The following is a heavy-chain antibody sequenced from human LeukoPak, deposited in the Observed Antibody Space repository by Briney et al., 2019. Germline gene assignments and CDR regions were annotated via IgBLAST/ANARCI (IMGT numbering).Heavy chain of an antibody. Sequence: GGSLRLSCAASGFTFNIYEMNWVRQAPGKGLEWVSYISSSGSTIYYADSVKGRFTISRDNAKNSLYLQMNSLRAEDTALYYCARGPSSGWYATYYFEYWGQGTLVTVSS. CDR3: ARGPSSGWYATYYFEY. J-gene: IGHJ4*02. CDR2: ISSSGSTI. CDR1: GFTFNIYE. V-gene: IGHV3-48*03. D-gene: IGHD6-19*01.